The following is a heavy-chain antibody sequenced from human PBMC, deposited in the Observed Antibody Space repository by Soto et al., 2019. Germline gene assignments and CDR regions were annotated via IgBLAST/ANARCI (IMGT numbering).Heavy chain of an antibody. D-gene: IGHD4-17*01. V-gene: IGHV1-69*13. CDR2: IIPIFGTA. CDR1: GGTFSSYA. Sequence: SVKVSCKASGGTFSSYAISWVRQAPGQGLEWMGGIIPIFGTANYAQKFQGRVTITADESASTAYMELSSLRSEDTAVYYCARAPLYGDYVSWKLYGMDVWGQGTTVTVSS. CDR3: ARAPLYGDYVSWKLYGMDV. J-gene: IGHJ6*02.